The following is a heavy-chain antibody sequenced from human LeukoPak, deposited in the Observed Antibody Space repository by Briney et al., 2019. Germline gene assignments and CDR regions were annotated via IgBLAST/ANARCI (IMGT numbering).Heavy chain of an antibody. CDR3: ARKVGYCSSTSCAAAFDY. CDR2: LNPNTGHT. CDR1: GYTFTGYY. D-gene: IGHD2-2*03. V-gene: IGHV1-8*02. Sequence: ASVKVSCKASGYTFTGYYMHWVRQATGQGLEWMGWLNPNTGHTGFAQKFQGRVTMTRDTSISTAYMELSSLRSEDTAVYYCARKVGYCSSTSCAAAFDYWGQGTLVTVSS. J-gene: IGHJ4*02.